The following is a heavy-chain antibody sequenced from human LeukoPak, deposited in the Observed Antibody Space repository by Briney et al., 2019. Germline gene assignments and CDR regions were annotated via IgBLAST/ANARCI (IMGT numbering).Heavy chain of an antibody. CDR1: GFTFSSYA. V-gene: IGHV3-23*01. CDR3: GSDSSGYYAAIFDS. J-gene: IGHJ4*02. Sequence: GGSLRLSCAASGFTFSSYAMSWVRQAPGKGLEWVSAIGGSGGTTYYADSVKGRFTISRDNSKNTLYLQMNSLRTEDTAIYYCGSDSSGYYAAIFDSWGQGTLVSVSS. CDR2: IGGSGGTT. D-gene: IGHD3-22*01.